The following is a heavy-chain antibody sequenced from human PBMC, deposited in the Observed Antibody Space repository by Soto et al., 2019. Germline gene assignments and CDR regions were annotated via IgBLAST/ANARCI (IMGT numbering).Heavy chain of an antibody. J-gene: IGHJ5*02. V-gene: IGHV4-31*03. D-gene: IGHD3-22*01. CDR3: ARARGLGLGDYYDSSGYCWFDP. CDR2: IYYSGST. Sequence: PSETLSLTCTVSGGSISSGGYYWSWIRQHPGKGLEWIGYIYYSGSTYYNPSLKSRVTISVDTSKNQFSLKLSSVTAADTAVYYCARARGLGLGDYYDSSGYCWFDPWGQGTLVTVSS. CDR1: GGSISSGGYY.